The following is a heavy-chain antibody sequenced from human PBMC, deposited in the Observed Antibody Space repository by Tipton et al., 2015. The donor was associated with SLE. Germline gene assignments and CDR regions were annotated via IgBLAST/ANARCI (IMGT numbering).Heavy chain of an antibody. CDR2: ISSSSSYI. V-gene: IGHV3-21*01. J-gene: IGHJ4*02. CDR1: GFTFSSYS. Sequence: GSLRLSCAASGFTFSSYSMNWVRQAPGKGLEWVSSISSSSSYIYYADSVKGRFTISRDNAKNSLYLQMNNLRAEDTAVYYCARDRGGLDYYDSSGFDYWGQGTLVTVSS. CDR3: ARDRGGLDYYDSSGFDY. D-gene: IGHD3-22*01.